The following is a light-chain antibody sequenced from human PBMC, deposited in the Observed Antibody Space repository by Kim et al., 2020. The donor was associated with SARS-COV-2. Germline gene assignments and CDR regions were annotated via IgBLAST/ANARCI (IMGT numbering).Light chain of an antibody. J-gene: IGKJ4*01. V-gene: IGKV3-11*01. CDR1: QSVSPY. CDR3: QLRTNWLT. CDR2: DAS. Sequence: EIVLTQSPATLSLSPGERATLSCRASQSVSPYLAWYQQKPGQAPRLLIDDASKRATGIPARFSGSGSGTDFTLTISSLEPDDFAVYYCQLRTNWLTSGGGTKVDIK.